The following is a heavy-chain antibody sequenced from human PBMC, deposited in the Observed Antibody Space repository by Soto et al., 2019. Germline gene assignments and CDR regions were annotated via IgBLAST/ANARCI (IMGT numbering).Heavy chain of an antibody. J-gene: IGHJ5*02. CDR3: ASSWYSRGGNWFDP. V-gene: IGHV3-33*01. D-gene: IGHD6-19*01. CDR2: IWYDGSNK. CDR1: GFTFSSYG. Sequence: GGFLRLSCAASGFTFSSYGMHWVRQAPGKGLEWVAVIWYDGSNKYYADSVKGRFTISRDNSKNTLYLQMNSLRAEDTAVYYCASSWYSRGGNWFDPWGQGTLVTVSS.